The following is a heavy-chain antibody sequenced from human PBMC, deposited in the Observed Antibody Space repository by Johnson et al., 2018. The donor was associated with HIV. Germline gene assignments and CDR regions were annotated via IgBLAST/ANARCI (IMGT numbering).Heavy chain of an antibody. D-gene: IGHD6-19*01. CDR2: IGTAGDT. CDR3: AKELGIPSGWYRGAFDI. Sequence: EKLVESGGGLVKPGGSLRLSCAASGFTFSNAWMSWVRQAPGKGLEWVSAIGTAGDTYYPGSVKGRFTISRENAKNSLYLQMNSLRAGDTAVYYCAKELGIPSGWYRGAFDIWGQGTMVTVSS. V-gene: IGHV3-13*01. J-gene: IGHJ3*02. CDR1: GFTFSNAW.